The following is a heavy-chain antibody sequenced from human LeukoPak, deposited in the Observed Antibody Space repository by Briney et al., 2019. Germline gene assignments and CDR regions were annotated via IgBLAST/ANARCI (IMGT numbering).Heavy chain of an antibody. CDR1: GYTLTELS. V-gene: IGHV1-24*01. Sequence: VASVKVSCKVSGYTLTELSMHWVRQAPGKGLEWMGGFDPEDGETIYPQKFQGRVTMAEDTSTDTAYMELSSLRSEDTAVYYCATPSGSYAGDAFDIWGRGTMVTVSS. CDR2: FDPEDGET. J-gene: IGHJ3*02. CDR3: ATPSGSYAGDAFDI. D-gene: IGHD1-26*01.